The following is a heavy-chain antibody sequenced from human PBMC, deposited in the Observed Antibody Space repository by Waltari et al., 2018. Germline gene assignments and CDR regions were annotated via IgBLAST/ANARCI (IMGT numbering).Heavy chain of an antibody. Sequence: EVQLVESGGGLVQPGGSLRLSCAASGFTFSSYSMNWVRQAPGKGLEWVSYISSSSSTTYDADSVKGRFTISRDNAKNSLYLQMNSLRAEDTAVYYCARDYYNFWSGYSTRDYWGQGTLVTVSS. V-gene: IGHV3-48*01. J-gene: IGHJ4*02. CDR1: GFTFSSYS. D-gene: IGHD3-3*01. CDR3: ARDYYNFWSGYSTRDY. CDR2: ISSSSSTT.